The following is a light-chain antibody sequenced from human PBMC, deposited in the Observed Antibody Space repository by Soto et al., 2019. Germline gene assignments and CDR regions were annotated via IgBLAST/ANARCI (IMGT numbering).Light chain of an antibody. Sequence: QSVLTQPASVSLSPGQSITISCTGTSSDVGGYHYVSWYQHHPGKAPKLMLYEVSSRPSGVSNRFSGSKSGNTASLTISGLQTEDEADYYCSSYTSSSTLEVFGTGTKVTVL. CDR1: SSDVGGYHY. J-gene: IGLJ1*01. CDR2: EVS. CDR3: SSYTSSSTLEV. V-gene: IGLV2-14*01.